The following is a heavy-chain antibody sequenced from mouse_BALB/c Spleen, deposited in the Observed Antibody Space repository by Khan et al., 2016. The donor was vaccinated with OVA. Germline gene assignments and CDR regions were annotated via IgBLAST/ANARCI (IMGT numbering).Heavy chain of an antibody. V-gene: IGHV5-6*01. CDR1: GFTFSSYS. J-gene: IGHJ3*01. CDR2: ISSGGDYT. CDR3: ASHLTGSFAY. D-gene: IGHD4-1*01. Sequence: EVELVESGGDLVKPGGSLKLSCAASGFTFSSYSMSWVRQTPDKRLEWVATISSGGDYTYYPDNVKGRFTISRDNAKNNLYLQMSSLKSEDTAMYYCASHLTGSFAYWCQGTLVTVSA.